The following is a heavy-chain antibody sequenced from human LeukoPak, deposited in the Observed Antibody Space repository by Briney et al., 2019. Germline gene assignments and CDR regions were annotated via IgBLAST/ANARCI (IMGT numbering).Heavy chain of an antibody. CDR1: AGSPSSSSYY. CDR2: IYYSAST. J-gene: IGHJ5*02. D-gene: IGHD2-2*01. V-gene: IGHV4-39*01. Sequence: PPQTLSPTCPVSAGSPSSSSYYWGGSREPPGKGLEWIGSIYYSASTYYNPSLKSRVTISVDTSKNQFSLKLSSVTAADTAVYYCARQGDIVVVPATHNWFDPWGQGTLVTVSS. CDR3: ARQGDIVVVPATHNWFDP.